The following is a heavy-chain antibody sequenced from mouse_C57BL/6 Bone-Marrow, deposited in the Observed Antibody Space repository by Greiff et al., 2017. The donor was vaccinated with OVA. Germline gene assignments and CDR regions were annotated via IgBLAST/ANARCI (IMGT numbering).Heavy chain of an antibody. CDR1: GYTFTSYW. CDR2: IHPSDIDT. J-gene: IGHJ3*01. Sequence: QVQLQQPGAELVKPGASVKVSCKASGYTFTSYWMHWVKQRPGQGLEWIGRIHPSDIDTNYNQKFKGKAALTVDKSSSTASMQLSSLTSEASAVYYCAIWGLFAYCGQGTLVTVSA. CDR3: AIWGLFAY. V-gene: IGHV1-74*01. D-gene: IGHD3-1*01.